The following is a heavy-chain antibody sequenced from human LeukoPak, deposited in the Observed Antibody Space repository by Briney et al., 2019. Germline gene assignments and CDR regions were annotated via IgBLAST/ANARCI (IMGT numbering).Heavy chain of an antibody. CDR1: GGSISSSSYY. CDR3: ARRILVQLERHWAFDI. D-gene: IGHD1-1*01. V-gene: IGHV4-39*07. J-gene: IGHJ3*02. CDR2: INHSGST. Sequence: SETLSLTCTVSGGSISSSSYYWGWIRQPPGKGLEWIGEINHSGSTNYNPSLKSRVTISVDTSKNQFSLKLSSVTAADTAVYYCARRILVQLERHWAFDIWGQGTMVTVSS.